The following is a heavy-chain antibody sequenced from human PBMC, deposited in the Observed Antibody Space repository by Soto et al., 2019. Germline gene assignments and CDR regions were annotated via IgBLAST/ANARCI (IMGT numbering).Heavy chain of an antibody. V-gene: IGHV3-11*01. J-gene: IGHJ3*02. Sequence: GGSLRLSCAASGFTFSDYYMSWIRQAPGKGLEWVSYISSSGSTIYYADSVKGRFTISRDNAKNSLYLQMNSLRAEDTAVYYCASPHQPYDILTGYDAFDIWGQGTMVTVSS. CDR1: GFTFSDYY. CDR2: ISSSGSTI. CDR3: ASPHQPYDILTGYDAFDI. D-gene: IGHD3-9*01.